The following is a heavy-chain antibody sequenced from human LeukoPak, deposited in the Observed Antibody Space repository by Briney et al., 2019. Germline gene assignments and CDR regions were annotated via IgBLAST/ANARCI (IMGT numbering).Heavy chain of an antibody. V-gene: IGHV3-30*18. D-gene: IGHD3-10*01. Sequence: PGGSLRLSCAASGFTFNNYGMHWVRQAPGKGLEWVAVISYDGSNKYYADSVKGRFTISRDNSKNTLYLQMNSLRAEDTAVYYCAKVQLRITMVRGAPDYWGQGTLVTVSS. CDR3: AKVQLRITMVRGAPDY. CDR1: GFTFNNYG. J-gene: IGHJ4*02. CDR2: ISYDGSNK.